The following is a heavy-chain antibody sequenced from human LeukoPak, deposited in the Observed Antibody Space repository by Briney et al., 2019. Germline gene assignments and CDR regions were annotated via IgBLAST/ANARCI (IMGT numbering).Heavy chain of an antibody. CDR2: IYSTGST. CDR3: ARALIRGAFDI. CDR1: GFTVSSNY. V-gene: IGHV3-66*01. Sequence: GGSLRLSCAASGFTVSSNYMSWVRQAPGRGLQWVSVIYSTGSTYDADSVKGRFTISRDNSKNTLYLQMNSLRAEDTAVYYCARALIRGAFDIWGQGTMVTVSS. D-gene: IGHD3-10*01. J-gene: IGHJ3*02.